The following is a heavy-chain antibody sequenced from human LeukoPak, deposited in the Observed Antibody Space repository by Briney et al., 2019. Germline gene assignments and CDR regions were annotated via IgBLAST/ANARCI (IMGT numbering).Heavy chain of an antibody. CDR2: IKQDGSEK. D-gene: IGHD3-22*01. Sequence: PGGSLRLSCAASGFTFSSYWMSWVRQAPGKGLEWVANIKQDGSEKYYVDSVKGRFTISRDNAKSSLYLQMNSLRAEDTAVYYCARAGHYDSSGYRWFDPWGQGTLVTVSS. CDR1: GFTFSSYW. V-gene: IGHV3-7*01. J-gene: IGHJ5*02. CDR3: ARAGHYDSSGYRWFDP.